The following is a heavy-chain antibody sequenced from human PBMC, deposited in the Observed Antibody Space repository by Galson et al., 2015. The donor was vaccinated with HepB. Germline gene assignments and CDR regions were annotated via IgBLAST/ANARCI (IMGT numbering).Heavy chain of an antibody. Sequence: SVKVSCKASGYTFISYYMHWMRQAPGQGLEWMGIINPSGGSTSYAQKFQGRITMTKDTSTSTVYMELSSLRSEDTAVYYCARDYSGFYYEIDYWGQGTLVTVSS. D-gene: IGHD3-22*01. CDR3: ARDYSGFYYEIDY. CDR1: GYTFISYY. J-gene: IGHJ4*02. V-gene: IGHV1-46*01. CDR2: INPSGGST.